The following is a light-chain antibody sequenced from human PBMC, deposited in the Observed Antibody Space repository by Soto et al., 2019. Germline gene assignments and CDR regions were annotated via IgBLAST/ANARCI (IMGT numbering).Light chain of an antibody. V-gene: IGLV2-14*01. CDR1: TNDIGGYKY. CDR2: EVT. J-gene: IGLJ2*01. Sequence: QSALTQPASVSGSPGQSITISCTGTTNDIGGYKYVSWYQQHPGKAPKLIIFEVTNRPSGVSNRFSGSKSGNTASLTISGLQAEDEADYYCASYGGRDDMIFGGGTKLTVL. CDR3: ASYGGRDDMI.